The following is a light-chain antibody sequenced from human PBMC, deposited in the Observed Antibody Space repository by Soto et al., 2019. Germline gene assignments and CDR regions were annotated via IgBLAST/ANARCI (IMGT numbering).Light chain of an antibody. CDR1: SSDVGSYNL. V-gene: IGLV2-23*01. J-gene: IGLJ3*02. CDR2: EDN. CDR3: CSYAGSSTWV. Sequence: QSALTQPASVSGSPGQSITISCTGTSSDVGSYNLVSWYQQHPWTAPKLMIYEDNKRASGVSNRFSGSTSGITASLTISVLQAEDEADYYCCSYAGSSTWVFGGGTKVTVL.